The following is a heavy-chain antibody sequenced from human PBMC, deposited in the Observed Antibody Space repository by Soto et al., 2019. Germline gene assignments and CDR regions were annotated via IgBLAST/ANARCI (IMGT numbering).Heavy chain of an antibody. V-gene: IGHV1-69*13. CDR2: IIPIFGTA. CDR1: GGTFSSYA. Sequence: SVKVSCKASGGTFSSYAISWVRQAPGQGLEWMGGIIPIFGTANYAQKFQGRVTITADESTSTAYMELSSLRSEDTAVYYCARSRDCSSTSCYVYYYYGMDVWGQVTTVTVSS. CDR3: ARSRDCSSTSCYVYYYYGMDV. J-gene: IGHJ6*02. D-gene: IGHD2-2*01.